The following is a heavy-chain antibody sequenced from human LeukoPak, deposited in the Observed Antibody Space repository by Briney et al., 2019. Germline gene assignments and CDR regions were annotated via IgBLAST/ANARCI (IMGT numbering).Heavy chain of an antibody. CDR3: ARRRGGGWSPFDS. V-gene: IGHV4-39*01. Sequence: SETLSLTCTVSGDSVSSSYDFWGWIRQPPGKGLEWIGEVHHSGSTYHNPSLKSRVTISVDTSKNRVSLKLTSVTAADTAVYYCARRRGGGWSPFDSWGQGTLVTVSS. CDR1: GDSVSSSYDF. J-gene: IGHJ4*02. CDR2: VHHSGST. D-gene: IGHD6-19*01.